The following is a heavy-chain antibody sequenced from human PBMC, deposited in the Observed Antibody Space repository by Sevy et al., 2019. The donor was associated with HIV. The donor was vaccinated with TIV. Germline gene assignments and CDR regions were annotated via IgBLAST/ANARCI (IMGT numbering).Heavy chain of an antibody. Sequence: GGSLRLSCASSGFPFSHYGFHWVRHAPGKGLDWVAFIRYDGSKKDYAKSVRGRFTVSRDNSKNTLYLQMNSLRPEDTATYYCAKDFYDFSGRVAVVDPWGQGTLVTVSS. CDR1: GFPFSHYG. D-gene: IGHD3-3*01. CDR3: AKDFYDFSGRVAVVDP. J-gene: IGHJ5*02. CDR2: IRYDGSKK. V-gene: IGHV3-30*02.